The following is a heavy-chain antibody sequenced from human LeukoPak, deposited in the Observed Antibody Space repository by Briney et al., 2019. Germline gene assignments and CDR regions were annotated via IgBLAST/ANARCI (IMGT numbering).Heavy chain of an antibody. J-gene: IGHJ4*02. D-gene: IGHD4-17*01. CDR1: GYSFTSYW. V-gene: IGHV5-51*01. CDR3: ARREVTTIPGFDY. Sequence: GESLQISCKGSGYSFTSYWIGWVRQVPGKGLEWMGIIYPGDSDTRYSPSFQGQVTISADKSISTAYLQWSSLKASDTAMYYCARREVTTIPGFDYWGQGTLVTVSS. CDR2: IYPGDSDT.